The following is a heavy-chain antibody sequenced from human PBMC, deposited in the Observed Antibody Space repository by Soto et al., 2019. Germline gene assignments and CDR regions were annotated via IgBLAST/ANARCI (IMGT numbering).Heavy chain of an antibody. Sequence: QVQLVQSGAEMKEPGSSVKVSCKTSGGTFSSSAIIWLRQAPGQGLEWMGGIIPLFRTPDYAQKFQGRVTIAADESTSTAYLELSCLRSEDTAVYYCARDNDRLQLGGNYYYILDLWGQGTTITVSS. J-gene: IGHJ6*02. CDR1: GGTFSSSA. CDR2: IIPLFRTP. CDR3: ARDNDRLQLGGNYYYILDL. D-gene: IGHD4-4*01. V-gene: IGHV1-69*12.